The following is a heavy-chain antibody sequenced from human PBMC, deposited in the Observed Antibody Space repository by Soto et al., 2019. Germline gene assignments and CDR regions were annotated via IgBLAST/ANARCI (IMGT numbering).Heavy chain of an antibody. CDR1: GGTFRSYT. J-gene: IGHJ2*01. CDR3: ARRHSTKPVAVAGADYYSDL. D-gene: IGHD6-19*01. V-gene: IGHV1-69*13. Sequence: ASGKVSCKASGGTFRSYTVSWLRQIPGQGLEWMGGIIPDLGTTNYARRFQDRVSITADESSNTAFMELTTLTSEDTAVYYCARRHSTKPVAVAGADYYSDLWTRATPVTLPS. CDR2: IIPDLGTT.